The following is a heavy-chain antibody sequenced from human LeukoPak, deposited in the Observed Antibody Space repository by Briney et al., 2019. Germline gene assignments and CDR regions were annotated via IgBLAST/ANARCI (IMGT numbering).Heavy chain of an antibody. J-gene: IGHJ4*02. CDR1: GVSFSGYY. D-gene: IGHD3/OR15-3a*01. CDR2: ISHSGST. V-gene: IGHV4-34*01. Sequence: SETLSLTCGVYGVSFSGYYWTWIRQSPGKGLEWIGEISHSGSTIYSPSLESRVTISLDTSKSQFSLRLTSVTAADTAVYYCARQTGSGLFILPGGQGTLVTVSS. CDR3: ARQTGSGLFILP.